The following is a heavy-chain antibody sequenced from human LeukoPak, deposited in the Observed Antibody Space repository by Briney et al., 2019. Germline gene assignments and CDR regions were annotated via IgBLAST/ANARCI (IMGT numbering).Heavy chain of an antibody. Sequence: PGGSLRLSCAASGFTFSNAWMSWVRQAPGKGLEWVGRIKSKTDGGTTDYAAPVKGRFTISRDDSKNTLYLQMNSLNTEDTAVYYCTTDLDYYDSSGYYYVFGYWGQGTLVTVSS. D-gene: IGHD3-22*01. CDR1: GFTFSNAW. V-gene: IGHV3-15*01. CDR3: TTDLDYYDSSGYYYVFGY. J-gene: IGHJ4*02. CDR2: IKSKTDGGTT.